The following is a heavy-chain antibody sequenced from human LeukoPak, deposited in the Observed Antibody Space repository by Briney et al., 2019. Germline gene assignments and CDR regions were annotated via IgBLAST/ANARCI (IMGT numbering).Heavy chain of an antibody. CDR2: ISSNGGRT. Sequence: GGSLRLSCAASGFNISSYAMHWVRQAPGKGLEHVSVISSNGGRTYYANSVKGRFTISRDNSKNTHYLQMGSLRAEDMAVYYCARDHGSSWYYDYFDYWGQGTLVTVSS. CDR1: GFNISSYA. V-gene: IGHV3-64*01. J-gene: IGHJ4*02. D-gene: IGHD6-13*01. CDR3: ARDHGSSWYYDYFDY.